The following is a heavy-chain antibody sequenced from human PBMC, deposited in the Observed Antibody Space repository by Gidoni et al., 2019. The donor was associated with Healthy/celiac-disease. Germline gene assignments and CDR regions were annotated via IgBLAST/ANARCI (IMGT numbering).Heavy chain of an antibody. J-gene: IGHJ4*02. CDR1: GFTVSSYG. CDR2: ISYDGSNK. V-gene: IGHV3-30*18. Sequence: QVQLVESGGGVVQPGRSLRLSCAAAGFTVSSYGMHWVRQAPGKGLEWVAVISYDGSNKYYADSVKGRFTISRDNSKNTLYLQMNSLRAEDTAVYYCAKHRFYYDSSGYLDYWGQGTLVTVSS. CDR3: AKHRFYYDSSGYLDY. D-gene: IGHD3-22*01.